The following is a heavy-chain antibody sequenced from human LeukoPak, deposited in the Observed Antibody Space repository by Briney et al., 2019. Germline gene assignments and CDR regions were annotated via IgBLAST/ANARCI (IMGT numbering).Heavy chain of an antibody. CDR1: GFTFSSYA. Sequence: GRSLRLSCAASGFTFSSYAMHWVRQAPGKGLEWVAVISYDGSNKYYADSAKGRFTISRDNSKNTLYLQMNSLRAEDTAVYYCAREAYSSSWYRNYFDYWGQGTLVTVSS. J-gene: IGHJ4*02. V-gene: IGHV3-30*14. CDR3: AREAYSSSWYRNYFDY. CDR2: ISYDGSNK. D-gene: IGHD6-13*01.